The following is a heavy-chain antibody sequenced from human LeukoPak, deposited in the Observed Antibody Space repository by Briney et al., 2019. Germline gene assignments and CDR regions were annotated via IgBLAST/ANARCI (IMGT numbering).Heavy chain of an antibody. CDR2: IYYSGST. Sequence: PSETLSLTCTVSGGSISSYYWSWIRQPPGKGLEWIGYIYYSGSTNYNPSLKSRVTISVDTSKNQFSLKLSSVTAADTAVYYCARLEDYGGFDYWGQGTLVTVSS. D-gene: IGHD4-23*01. CDR1: GGSISSYY. CDR3: ARLEDYGGFDY. J-gene: IGHJ4*02. V-gene: IGHV4-59*08.